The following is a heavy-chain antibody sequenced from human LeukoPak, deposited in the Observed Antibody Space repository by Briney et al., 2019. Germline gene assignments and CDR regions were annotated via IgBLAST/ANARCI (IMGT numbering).Heavy chain of an antibody. Sequence: GASVKVSCKASGYTFTGYYMHWVRQAPGQGLEWMGRINPNSGGTNYAQKFQGRVTMTRDTSISTAYMELSRLRSDDTAVYCCARDQWLVRGNWFDPWGQGTLVTVSS. J-gene: IGHJ5*02. CDR2: INPNSGGT. CDR3: ARDQWLVRGNWFDP. D-gene: IGHD6-19*01. V-gene: IGHV1-2*06. CDR1: GYTFTGYY.